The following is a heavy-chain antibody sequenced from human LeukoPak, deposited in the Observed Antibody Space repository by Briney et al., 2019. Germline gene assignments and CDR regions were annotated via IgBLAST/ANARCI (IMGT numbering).Heavy chain of an antibody. D-gene: IGHD6-19*01. CDR2: IYYSGST. Sequence: SETLSLTCAVYGGSFSGYYWSWIRQPPGKGLEWIGYIYYSGSTNYNPSLKSRVTISVDTSKNQFSLKLSSVTAADTAVYYCARGSDSSGWYGDWGQGTLVTVSS. CDR3: ARGSDSSGWYGD. J-gene: IGHJ4*02. V-gene: IGHV4-59*01. CDR1: GGSFSGYY.